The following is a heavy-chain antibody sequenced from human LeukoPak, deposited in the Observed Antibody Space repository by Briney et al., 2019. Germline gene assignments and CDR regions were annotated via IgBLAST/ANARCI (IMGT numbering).Heavy chain of an antibody. CDR3: AKITVTTMGDY. V-gene: IGHV4-39*01. J-gene: IGHJ4*02. D-gene: IGHD4-17*01. CDR1: GGSISSSSYY. Sequence: SETLSLTCTVSGGSISSSSYYWGWIRQPPGKGLEWIGSIYYSGSTYYNPSLKSRVTISVDTSKNQFSLKLSSMTAADTAVYYCAKITVTTMGDYWGQGTLVTVSS. CDR2: IYYSGST.